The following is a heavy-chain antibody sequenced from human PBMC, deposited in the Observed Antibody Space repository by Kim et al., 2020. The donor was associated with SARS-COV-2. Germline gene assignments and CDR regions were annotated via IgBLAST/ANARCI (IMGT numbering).Heavy chain of an antibody. J-gene: IGHJ4*02. D-gene: IGHD5-18*01. Sequence: GGSLRLSCTASGFAFNTFIMGWVRHSPGRGLEWLSSITATSSDAYYADSVQGRFSISRDNSKNTLHLQMEALKDEDTAIYYCAKGGAHSYNALFDYWGRGTLVTVSS. CDR3: AKGGAHSYNALFDY. CDR1: GFAFNTFI. V-gene: IGHV3-23*01. CDR2: ITATSSDA.